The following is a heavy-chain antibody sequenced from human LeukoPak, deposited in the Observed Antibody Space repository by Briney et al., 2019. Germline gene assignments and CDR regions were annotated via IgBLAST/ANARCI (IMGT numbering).Heavy chain of an antibody. D-gene: IGHD4-17*01. CDR1: GYRFSNYW. CDR3: ARLYGDNERSDS. J-gene: IGHJ4*02. CDR2: IYPGDSET. V-gene: IGHV5-51*01. Sequence: GESLQISCQGSGYRFSNYWIGWVRQMPGKGLESMGIIYPGDSETRYSPSFQGHVTISADTSISTAYLQRTNLKASDTAMYFCARLYGDNERSDSWGQGTLVTVSS.